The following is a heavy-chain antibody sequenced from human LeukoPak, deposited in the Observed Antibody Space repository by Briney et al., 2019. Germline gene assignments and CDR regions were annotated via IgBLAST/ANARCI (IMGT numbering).Heavy chain of an antibody. CDR2: IKSKTDGGTT. CDR1: GFTFSNAW. J-gene: IGHJ6*03. Sequence: PGGSLRLSCAASGFTFSNAWMSWVRQAPGKGLEWVGRIKSKTDGGTTDYAAPVKGRFTISRDDSKNTLYLQMNSLKTEDTAVYYCTTAGSGSYYYYYYYMDVWGKGTTVTVSS. V-gene: IGHV3-15*01. CDR3: TTAGSGSYYYYYYYMDV. D-gene: IGHD1-26*01.